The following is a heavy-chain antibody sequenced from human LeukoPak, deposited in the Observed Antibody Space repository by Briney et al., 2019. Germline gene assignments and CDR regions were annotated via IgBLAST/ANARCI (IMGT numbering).Heavy chain of an antibody. CDR1: GFTFSSYC. J-gene: IGHJ4*02. CDR3: ARDKVWGSKAGSNFDQ. CDR2: IKQDGSEK. D-gene: IGHD6-19*01. Sequence: QSGGSLRLSCAASGFTFSSYCMSWVRQAPGKGLEWVANIKQDGSEKYYVDSVKGRFTISRDNAKNSLFLQMNSLRAEDTAVYYCARDKVWGSKAGSNFDQWGQGTLVTVSS. V-gene: IGHV3-7*01.